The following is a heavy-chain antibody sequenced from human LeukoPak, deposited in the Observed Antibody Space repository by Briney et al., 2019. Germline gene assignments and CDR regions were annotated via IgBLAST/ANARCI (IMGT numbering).Heavy chain of an antibody. Sequence: PSETLSLTCAVYGGSFSGYYWSWIRQPPGKGLEWIGEINHSERSNNNPSIKSRVAISVDTSKNQFSLKLSSVTAADTAVYYCAGSIAVAGTGAFDIWGQGTMVTVSS. V-gene: IGHV4-34*01. CDR3: AGSIAVAGTGAFDI. J-gene: IGHJ3*02. D-gene: IGHD6-19*01. CDR2: INHSERS. CDR1: GGSFSGYY.